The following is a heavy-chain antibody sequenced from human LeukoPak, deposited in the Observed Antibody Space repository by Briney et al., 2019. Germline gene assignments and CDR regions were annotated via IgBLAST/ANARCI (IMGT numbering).Heavy chain of an antibody. CDR1: GGTFSGYY. V-gene: IGHV4-34*01. CDR3: ARLSVIVGAALEYYYYYMDV. J-gene: IGHJ6*03. Sequence: SETLSRPFAVYGGTFSGYYWSWIRPPPGKRLEWVGESNDSGGTNYNPSLKSRVTISADKSKNQVSLKLTSVTAADTAVYYCARLSVIVGAALEYYYYYMDVWGQGTTVTVSS. D-gene: IGHD1-26*01. CDR2: SNDSGGT.